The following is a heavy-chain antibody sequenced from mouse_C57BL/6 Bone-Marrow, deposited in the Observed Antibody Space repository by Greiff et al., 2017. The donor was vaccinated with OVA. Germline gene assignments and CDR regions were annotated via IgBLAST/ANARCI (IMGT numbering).Heavy chain of an antibody. D-gene: IGHD1-1*01. CDR2: IYPRSGNT. CDR3: AREYYGSGCFDY. CDR1: GYTFTSYG. Sequence: VQLQQSGAELARPGASVKLSCKASGYTFTSYGISWVKQRTGQGLEWIGEIYPRSGNTYYNEKFKGKATLTAEKSSSTAYMELRSLTSEDSAVYFCAREYYGSGCFDYWGQGTTLTVSS. V-gene: IGHV1-81*01. J-gene: IGHJ2*01.